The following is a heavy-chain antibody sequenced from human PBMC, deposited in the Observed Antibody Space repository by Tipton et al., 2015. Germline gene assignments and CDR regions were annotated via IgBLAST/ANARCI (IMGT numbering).Heavy chain of an antibody. Sequence: TLSLTCSVSSDSISKYYWSWIRQPPGKGLEWIGSLSYSGKTDYNPPLRSRVTISVDTSKNQFSLKLSSVTAADTAVYYCARAGSGWYGSYYFDYWGQGTLVTVSS. D-gene: IGHD6-19*01. J-gene: IGHJ4*02. V-gene: IGHV4-59*12. CDR3: ARAGSGWYGSYYFDY. CDR2: LSYSGKT. CDR1: SDSISKYY.